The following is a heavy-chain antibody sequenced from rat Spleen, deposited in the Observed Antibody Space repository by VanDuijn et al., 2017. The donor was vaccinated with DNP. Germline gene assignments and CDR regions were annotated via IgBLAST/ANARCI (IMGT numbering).Heavy chain of an antibody. CDR2: ITNTGGSI. Sequence: EVKLVESGGGLVQPGRSLKLSCAASGFTFNDYWMTWIRQPPGKGLEWVASITNTGGSIYYPDSVKGRFTISRDNAQNTLYLQMNSLRSEDTATYYCTIPHYYDGYYHVGWFAYWGQGTLVTVSS. CDR3: TIPHYYDGYYHVGWFAY. V-gene: IGHV5-31*01. CDR1: GFTFNDYW. J-gene: IGHJ3*01. D-gene: IGHD1-12*03.